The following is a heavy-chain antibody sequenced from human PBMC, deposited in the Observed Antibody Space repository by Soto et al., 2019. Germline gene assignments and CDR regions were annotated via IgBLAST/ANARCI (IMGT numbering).Heavy chain of an antibody. CDR2: IGTTGDT. V-gene: IGHV3-13*04. Sequence: GGSLRLSCSASGFTFSSYDMHWVRQGTGIGLEWVSAIGTTGDTYYAGSVKGRFTISRENAKNSLYLQMNSLRAGDTAIYFCARAIGPTLFDYWGQGTLVTVSS. D-gene: IGHD3-22*01. J-gene: IGHJ4*02. CDR1: GFTFSSYD. CDR3: ARAIGPTLFDY.